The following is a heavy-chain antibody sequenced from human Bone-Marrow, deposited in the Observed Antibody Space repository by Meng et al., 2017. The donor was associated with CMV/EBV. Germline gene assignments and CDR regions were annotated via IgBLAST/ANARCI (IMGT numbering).Heavy chain of an antibody. CDR3: ARGVAVAGPGDY. CDR2: ISADNGNT. CDR1: VDTFTGYV. V-gene: IGHV1-18*01. D-gene: IGHD6-19*01. J-gene: IGHJ4*02. Sequence: VTRLRSGAGMRMRGAAGKASSTASVDTFTGYVSSGVRQAPGQGLEWMGWISADNGNTNNAQKLQGRVTMTTDTSTSTAYMELRSLRSDDTAVYYCARGVAVAGPGDYWGQGTLVTVSS.